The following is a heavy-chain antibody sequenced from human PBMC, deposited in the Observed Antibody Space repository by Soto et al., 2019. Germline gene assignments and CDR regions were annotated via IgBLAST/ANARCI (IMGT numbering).Heavy chain of an antibody. CDR1: GFTFSSYG. D-gene: IGHD5-12*01. V-gene: IGHV3-30*18. CDR3: AKDYSGYDRYYFDY. Sequence: PGGSLRLSCAASGFTFSSYGMHWVRQAPGKGLEWVAVISYDGSNKYYADSVKGRFTISRDNSKNTLYLQMNSLRAEDTAVYYCAKDYSGYDRYYFDYWGQGTLVTVSS. J-gene: IGHJ4*02. CDR2: ISYDGSNK.